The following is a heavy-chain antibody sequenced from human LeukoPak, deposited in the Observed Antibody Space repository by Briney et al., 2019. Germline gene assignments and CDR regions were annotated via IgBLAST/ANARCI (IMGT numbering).Heavy chain of an antibody. CDR3: ARLLYYDFWSGYSGYYYYGMDV. V-gene: IGHV4-34*01. CDR1: GGSFSGYY. CDR2: INHSGST. J-gene: IGHJ6*02. D-gene: IGHD3-3*01. Sequence: SETLSLTCAVYGGSFSGYYWSWIRQPPGKGLEWIGEINHSGSTNYNPSLKSRVTISVDTSKNQFSLKLSSVTAADTAVYYCARLLYYDFWSGYSGYYYYGMDVWGQGTTVTVSS.